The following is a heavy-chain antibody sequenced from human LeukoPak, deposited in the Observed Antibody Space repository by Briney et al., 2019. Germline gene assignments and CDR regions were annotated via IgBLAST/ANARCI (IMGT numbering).Heavy chain of an antibody. CDR3: ARSEVKYCSSTSCYYYYYMDV. CDR2: MNPNSGNT. V-gene: IGHV1-8*03. D-gene: IGHD2-2*01. CDR1: GYTFTSYD. Sequence: ASVKVSCKASGYTFTSYDINWVRQATGQGLEWMGWMNPNSGNTGYAQKFQGRVTITRNTSISTAYMELSSLRSEDTAVYYCARSEVKYCSSTSCYYYYYMDVWGKGTTVTVSS. J-gene: IGHJ6*03.